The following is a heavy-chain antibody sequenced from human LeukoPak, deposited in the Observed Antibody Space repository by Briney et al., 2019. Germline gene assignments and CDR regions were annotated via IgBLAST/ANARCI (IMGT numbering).Heavy chain of an antibody. CDR3: AKDQYVATITRDAFDY. CDR2: IQYDGSNK. V-gene: IGHV3-30*02. D-gene: IGHD5-12*01. Sequence: GGSLRLSCAASGFTFSSYGMHWVRQAPGKGLEWVTFIQYDGSNKYYADSVKGRFTISRDNSKNTLYLQMNSLRAEDTAVYYCAKDQYVATITRDAFDYWGQGTLVTVSS. CDR1: GFTFSSYG. J-gene: IGHJ4*02.